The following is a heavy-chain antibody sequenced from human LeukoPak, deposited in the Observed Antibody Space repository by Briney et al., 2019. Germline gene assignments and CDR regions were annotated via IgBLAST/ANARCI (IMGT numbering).Heavy chain of an antibody. D-gene: IGHD1-26*01. J-gene: IGHJ4*02. V-gene: IGHV3-53*01. CDR3: ARDRGVGTNLGFDY. CDR1: GFSVNNKY. CDR2: IYSGGST. Sequence: GGSLRLFCAASGFSVNNKYMSWVRQAPGKGLEWVSVIYSGGSTYYADSVTGRFTISRDNSNNTVYLHMNSLRAEDTGVYYCARDRGVGTNLGFDYWGQGTLVIVSS.